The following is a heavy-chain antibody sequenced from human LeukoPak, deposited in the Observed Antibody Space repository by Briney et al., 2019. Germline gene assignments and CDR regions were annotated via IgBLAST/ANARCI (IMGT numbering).Heavy chain of an antibody. D-gene: IGHD3-16*02. CDR3: ARILVNSRGLRLGELSPQYYFDY. J-gene: IGHJ4*02. V-gene: IGHV3-21*01. CDR2: ISSSSSYI. CDR1: GFTFSSYG. Sequence: PGGSLRLSCAASGFTFSSYGMSWVRQAPGKGLEWVSSISSSSSYIYYADSVKGRFTISRDNAKNSLYLQMNSLRAEDTAVYYCARILVNSRGLRLGELSPQYYFDYWGQGTLVTVSS.